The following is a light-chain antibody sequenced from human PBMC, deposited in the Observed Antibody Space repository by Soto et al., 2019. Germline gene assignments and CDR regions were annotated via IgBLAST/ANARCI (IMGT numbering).Light chain of an antibody. CDR3: HQYGSSPWT. CDR2: GAS. CDR1: ESVSRSF. Sequence: EIVLTHSPGTLSLSPCERAALSCRASESVSRSFLAWYQQKPGQAPRLLIYGASNRATGIPDRFSGSGSGTDFTLTISRVEPEDFAVYYCHQYGSSPWTLGQGTKVDIK. V-gene: IGKV3-20*01. J-gene: IGKJ1*01.